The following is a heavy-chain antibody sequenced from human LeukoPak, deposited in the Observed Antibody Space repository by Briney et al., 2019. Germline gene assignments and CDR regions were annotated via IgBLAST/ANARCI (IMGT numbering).Heavy chain of an antibody. CDR1: GGSFSGYY. V-gene: IGHV4-38-2*01. D-gene: IGHD3-3*01. CDR2: IYHSGST. Sequence: SETLSLTCAVYGGSFSGYYWGWIRQPPGKGLEWMGSIYHSGSTYYNPSLKSRVTISVDTSKNQFSLKLSSVTAADTAVYYCARGADYDFWSGYGNWFDPWGQGTLVTVSS. J-gene: IGHJ5*02. CDR3: ARGADYDFWSGYGNWFDP.